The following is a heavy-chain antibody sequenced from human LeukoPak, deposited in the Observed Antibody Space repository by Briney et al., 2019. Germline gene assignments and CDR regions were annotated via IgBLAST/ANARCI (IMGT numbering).Heavy chain of an antibody. CDR2: IIPIFGIA. J-gene: IGHJ4*02. D-gene: IGHD3-22*01. CDR3: AREGYYDSSGYYPPAYYFDY. Sequence: SVKVSCKASGGTFSSYAISWVRQAPGQGLEWMGRIIPIFGIANYAQKFQGRVTITADKSTSTAYMGLSSLRSENTAVYYCAREGYYDSSGYYPPAYYFDYWGQGTLVTVSS. CDR1: GGTFSSYA. V-gene: IGHV1-69*04.